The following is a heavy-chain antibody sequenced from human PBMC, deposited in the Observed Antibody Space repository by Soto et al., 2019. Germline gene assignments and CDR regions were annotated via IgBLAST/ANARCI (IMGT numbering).Heavy chain of an antibody. Sequence: ASVKVSCKASGYTFTSYGISWVRQAPGQGLEWMGWICAYNGNTNYAQKLQGRVTMTTDTSTSTAYMELRSLRSDDTAVYYCARDLNRYSSSWYVCCYWGQGTLVTVSS. D-gene: IGHD6-13*01. V-gene: IGHV1-18*01. CDR1: GYTFTSYG. CDR3: ARDLNRYSSSWYVCCY. CDR2: ICAYNGNT. J-gene: IGHJ4*02.